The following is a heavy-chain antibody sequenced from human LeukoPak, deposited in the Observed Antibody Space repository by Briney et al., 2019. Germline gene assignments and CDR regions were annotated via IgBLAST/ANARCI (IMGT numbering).Heavy chain of an antibody. V-gene: IGHV4-34*01. CDR2: INHSGST. CDR1: GGSFSGYY. CDR3: AREPIRKYCSSTSCPRYYYYGMDV. D-gene: IGHD2-2*01. J-gene: IGHJ6*04. Sequence: SETLSLTCAVYGGSFSGYYWSWIRQPPGKGLEWIGEINHSGSTNYNPSLKSRVTISVDTSKNQFSLKLSSVTAADTAVYYCAREPIRKYCSSTSCPRYYYYGMDVWSKGTTVTVSS.